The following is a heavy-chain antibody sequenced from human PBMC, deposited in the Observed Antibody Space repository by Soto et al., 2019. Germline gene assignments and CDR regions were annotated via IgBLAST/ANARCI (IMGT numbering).Heavy chain of an antibody. D-gene: IGHD3-10*01. V-gene: IGHV3-49*04. J-gene: IGHJ3*01. Sequence: GGSLRLSCTASGFTFGDYAMSWVRQAPGKGLEWVGFIRSKGSGGTSEYAASVKGRFSFSRDDSKSIAYLQMNSLKIEDTAVYYCTRHQPITPWGQGTMVTVSS. CDR3: TRHQPITP. CDR1: GFTFGDYA. CDR2: IRSKGSGGTS.